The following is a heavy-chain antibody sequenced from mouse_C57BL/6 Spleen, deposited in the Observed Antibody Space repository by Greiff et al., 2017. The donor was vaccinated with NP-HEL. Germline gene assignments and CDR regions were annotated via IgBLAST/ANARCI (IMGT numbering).Heavy chain of an antibody. Sequence: EVKLMESGPELVKPGASVKISCKASGYTFTDYYMNWVKQSHGKSLEWIGDINPNNGGTSYNQKFKGKATLTVDKSSSTAYMELRSLTSEDSAVYYCARLRAKDYFDYWGQGTTRTVSS. CDR3: ARLRAKDYFDY. J-gene: IGHJ2*01. CDR1: GYTFTDYY. D-gene: IGHD1-3*01. V-gene: IGHV1-26*01. CDR2: INPNNGGT.